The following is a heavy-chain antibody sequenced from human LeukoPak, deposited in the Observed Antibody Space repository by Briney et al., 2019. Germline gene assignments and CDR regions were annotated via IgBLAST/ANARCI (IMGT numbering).Heavy chain of an antibody. V-gene: IGHV4-34*01. Sequence: SGTLSLTCAVYGGSFSGYYWSRIRQPPGKGLEWIGEINHSGSTNYNPSLKSRVTISVDTSKNQFSLKLSSVTAADTAVYYCARGALRLIQLWLRGYYYGMDVWGQGTTVTVSS. D-gene: IGHD5-18*01. CDR2: INHSGST. CDR1: GGSFSGYY. CDR3: ARGALRLIQLWLRGYYYGMDV. J-gene: IGHJ6*02.